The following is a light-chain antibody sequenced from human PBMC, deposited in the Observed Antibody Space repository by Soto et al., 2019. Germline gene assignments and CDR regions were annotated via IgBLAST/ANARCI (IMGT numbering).Light chain of an antibody. V-gene: IGKV3-20*01. Sequence: EILMTQSPSTLSVSPGERATVSCRASQSVSSSYLAWYQQKPGKAPRLLIYGASSRASGIPDRFSGSGSGTEFTLTISRLEPEDFAAYYCQQYRSSRTFGQGTKVDIK. CDR1: QSVSSSY. CDR2: GAS. CDR3: QQYRSSRT. J-gene: IGKJ1*01.